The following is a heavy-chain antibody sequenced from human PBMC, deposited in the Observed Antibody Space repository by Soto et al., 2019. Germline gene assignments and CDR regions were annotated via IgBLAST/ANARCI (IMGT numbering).Heavy chain of an antibody. V-gene: IGHV3-7*03. CDR2: IKQDGSEK. J-gene: IGHJ4*02. D-gene: IGHD3-22*01. CDR1: GFTFSSYW. CDR3: ARGYEYYYDSSGYYLY. Sequence: PGGSLRLSCAASGFTFSSYWMSWVRQAPGKGLEWVANIKQDGSEKYYVDSVKGRFTISRDNAKNSLYLQMNSLRAEDTAVYYCARGYEYYYDSSGYYLYWGRGTLVTVSS.